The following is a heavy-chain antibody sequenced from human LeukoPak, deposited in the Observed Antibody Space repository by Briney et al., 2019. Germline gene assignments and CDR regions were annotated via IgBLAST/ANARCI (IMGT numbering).Heavy chain of an antibody. CDR1: GGSISGYY. CDR2: INHSGST. D-gene: IGHD6-13*01. Sequence: PSETLSLTCTVSGGSISGYYWSWIRQPPGKGLEWIGEINHSGSTNYNPSLKSRVTISVDTSKNQFSLKLSSVTAADTAVYYCARRFSSSWYVWFDPWGQGTLVTASS. J-gene: IGHJ5*02. V-gene: IGHV4-34*01. CDR3: ARRFSSSWYVWFDP.